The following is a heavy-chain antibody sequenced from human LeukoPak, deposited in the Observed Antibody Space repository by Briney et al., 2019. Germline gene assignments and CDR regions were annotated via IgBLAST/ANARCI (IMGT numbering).Heavy chain of an antibody. J-gene: IGHJ6*03. V-gene: IGHV3-21*01. CDR3: ARSADCSRTSCYAMDV. CDR1: GFTFSSYG. Sequence: GGSLRLSCAASGFTFSSYGMHWVRQAPGKGLEWVSSISSRSSYIYHADSLKGRFTISRDNAKNSLYLQMNSLRAEDTAVYYCARSADCSRTSCYAMDVWGKGTTVTVSS. D-gene: IGHD2-2*01. CDR2: ISSRSSYI.